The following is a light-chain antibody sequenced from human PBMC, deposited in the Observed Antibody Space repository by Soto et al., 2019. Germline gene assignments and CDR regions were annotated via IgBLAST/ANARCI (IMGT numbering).Light chain of an antibody. CDR1: QTIDSW. CDR3: QQYNDYWT. J-gene: IGKJ1*01. V-gene: IGKV1-5*03. CDR2: KAS. Sequence: DIQMTQSPSILSASVGDSVTITCRASQTIDSWVAWYQQKPGKAPKLLIYKASTLKSGVPSRFSGSGSGTEFTLTISSLQPDDFATYYCQQYNDYWTFGQGTKVDIK.